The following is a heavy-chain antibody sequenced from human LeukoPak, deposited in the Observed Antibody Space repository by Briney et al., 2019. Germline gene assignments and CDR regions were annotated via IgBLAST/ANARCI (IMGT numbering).Heavy chain of an antibody. CDR1: GFTFSSYG. CDR2: ISYDGSNK. V-gene: IGHV3-30*18. J-gene: IGHJ4*02. Sequence: GRSLRLSCAASGFTFSSYGMHWVRQAPGKGLEWVAVISYDGSNKYYADSVKGRFTISRDNSKNTLYLQMNSLRAEDTAVYYCAKSEIRSSSWYEIDYWGQGTLVTVSS. CDR3: AKSEIRSSSWYEIDY. D-gene: IGHD6-13*01.